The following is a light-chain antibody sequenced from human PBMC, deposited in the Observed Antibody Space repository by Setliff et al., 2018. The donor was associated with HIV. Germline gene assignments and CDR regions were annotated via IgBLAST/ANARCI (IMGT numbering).Light chain of an antibody. CDR1: RSNIGAGYD. V-gene: IGLV1-40*01. J-gene: IGLJ2*01. CDR2: DDS. CDR3: QSFDSALSTLL. Sequence: QSALTQPPSVSGAPGQRVTISCTGSRSNIGAGYDLPWYQQFPGRAPRLLISDDSSRPSGVPARFSASKSGNSASLAITDLQAEDEADYYCQSFDSALSTLLFGGGTKVTVL.